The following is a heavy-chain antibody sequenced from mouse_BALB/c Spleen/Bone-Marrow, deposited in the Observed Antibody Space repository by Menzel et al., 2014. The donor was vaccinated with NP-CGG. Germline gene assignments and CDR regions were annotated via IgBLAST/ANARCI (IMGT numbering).Heavy chain of an antibody. CDR2: IDPYYGGT. CDR3: TRDGYYEGFYAMDY. Sequence: VQLQQSGPELEKPGASVKISRKASGYSFTDYNMNWVKQSNGKSLEWIGNIDPYYGGTSYNQKFKGKATLTVDKSSNTAYMQLKSLTSEDSAVYYCTRDGYYEGFYAMDYWGQGTSVTVSS. J-gene: IGHJ4*01. V-gene: IGHV1-39*01. D-gene: IGHD2-3*01. CDR1: GYSFTDYN.